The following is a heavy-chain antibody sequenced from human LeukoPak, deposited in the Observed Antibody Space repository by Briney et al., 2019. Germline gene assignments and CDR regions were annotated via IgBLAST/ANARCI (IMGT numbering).Heavy chain of an antibody. D-gene: IGHD6-19*01. CDR2: IKTDGSGT. V-gene: IGHV3-74*01. Sequence: PGGSLRLSCAASGFTFSSYWMHWVRQAPGKGLVWVSRIKTDGSGTDYADSVKGRFTISRDNSKNTVYLQMNSLRAEDTAVYYCAKSAVAGWVRDFDYWGQGTLVTVSS. CDR1: GFTFSSYW. CDR3: AKSAVAGWVRDFDY. J-gene: IGHJ4*02.